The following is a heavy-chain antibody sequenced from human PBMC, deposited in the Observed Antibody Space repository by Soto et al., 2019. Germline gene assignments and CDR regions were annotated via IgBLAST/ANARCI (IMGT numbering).Heavy chain of an antibody. J-gene: IGHJ4*02. Sequence: ASVKVSCKASGYTFTSYYMHWVRQAPGQGLEWMGIINPSGGSTSYAQKFQGRVTMTRDTSTSTVYMELSSLRSEDTAVYYCAGKVFGSGNMDTSWDNWGQGTLVTVSS. CDR1: GYTFTSYY. D-gene: IGHD3-16*01. CDR3: AGKVFGSGNMDTSWDN. V-gene: IGHV1-46*01. CDR2: INPSGGST.